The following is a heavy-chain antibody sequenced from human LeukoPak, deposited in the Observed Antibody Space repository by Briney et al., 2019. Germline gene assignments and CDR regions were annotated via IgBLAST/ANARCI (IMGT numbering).Heavy chain of an antibody. V-gene: IGHV4-34*01. Sequence: PSETLSLTCAVYGGSFSGYYWSWIRQPPGKGLEWIGEINHSGSTNYNTSLKSRVTISVDTSKNQFSLKLSSVTAADTAVYYCARGPDIVVVPAAPSRDYWGQGTLVTVSP. CDR1: GGSFSGYY. CDR3: ARGPDIVVVPAAPSRDY. J-gene: IGHJ4*02. D-gene: IGHD2-2*01. CDR2: INHSGST.